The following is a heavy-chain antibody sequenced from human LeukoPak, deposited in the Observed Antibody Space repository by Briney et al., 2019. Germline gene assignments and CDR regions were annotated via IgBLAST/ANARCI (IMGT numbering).Heavy chain of an antibody. CDR1: GYTFTSYG. CDR2: ISAYNGNT. V-gene: IGHV1-18*01. CDR3: AREVDYYDSSGYYGY. Sequence: VSVKVSCKASGYTFTSYGISWVRRAPGQGLEWMGWISAYNGNTNYAQKLQGRVTMTTDTSTSTAYMELRSLRPDDTAVYYCAREVDYYDSSGYYGYWGQGTLVTVSS. J-gene: IGHJ4*02. D-gene: IGHD3-22*01.